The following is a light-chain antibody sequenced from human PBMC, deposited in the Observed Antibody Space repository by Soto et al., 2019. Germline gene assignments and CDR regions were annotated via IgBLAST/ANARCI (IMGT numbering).Light chain of an antibody. J-gene: IGKJ4*01. Sequence: EIVLTQSPGTLSLSPGERATLSCRASQSVSSSYLAWYQQKPGQAPRLLIYGASSRATGIPDRFSGSGSGTDFTLTISILETEDFAVYYCQQYGSSPAFGGGTKVEIK. CDR1: QSVSSSY. CDR2: GAS. CDR3: QQYGSSPA. V-gene: IGKV3-20*01.